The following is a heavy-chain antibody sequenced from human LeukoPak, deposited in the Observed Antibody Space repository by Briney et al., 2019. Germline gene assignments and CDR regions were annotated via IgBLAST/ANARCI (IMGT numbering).Heavy chain of an antibody. J-gene: IGHJ3*02. CDR1: GGTFSCYA. D-gene: IGHD5-12*01. CDR3: ARAPGSTDAFDI. Sequence: SVKVSCKASGGTFSCYAISWVRQAPGQGLEWMGGIIPIFGTANYAQKFQGRVTITADESTSTAYMELSSLRSEDTAVYYCARAPGSTDAFDIWGQGTMVTVSS. CDR2: IIPIFGTA. V-gene: IGHV1-69*01.